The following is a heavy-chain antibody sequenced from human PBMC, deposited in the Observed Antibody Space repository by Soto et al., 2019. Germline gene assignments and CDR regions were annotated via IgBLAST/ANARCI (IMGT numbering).Heavy chain of an antibody. V-gene: IGHV3-30-3*01. J-gene: IGHJ4*02. Sequence: QVQLVESGGGVVQPGRSLRLSCAASGFTFSSYAMHWVRQAPGTGLEWVAVISYDGSNKYYADSVKGRFTISRDNSKNTLYLQMNSLRAEDTAVYYCARNSLKGYSSSWYSDYWGQGTLVTVSS. D-gene: IGHD6-13*01. CDR3: ARNSLKGYSSSWYSDY. CDR1: GFTFSSYA. CDR2: ISYDGSNK.